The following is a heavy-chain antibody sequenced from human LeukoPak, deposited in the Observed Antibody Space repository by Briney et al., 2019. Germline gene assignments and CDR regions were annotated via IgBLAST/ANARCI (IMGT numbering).Heavy chain of an antibody. Sequence: PSGTLSLTCTVSGGSISSGGYYWSWIRQPPGKGLEWIGYIYHSGSTYYNPSLKSRVTISVDTSKNQFSLRLSSVTAADTAVYYCARVGRHSSSSDFQHWGQGTLVTVSS. CDR1: GGSISSGGYY. V-gene: IGHV4-30-2*01. D-gene: IGHD6-13*01. CDR2: IYHSGST. J-gene: IGHJ1*01. CDR3: ARVGRHSSSSDFQH.